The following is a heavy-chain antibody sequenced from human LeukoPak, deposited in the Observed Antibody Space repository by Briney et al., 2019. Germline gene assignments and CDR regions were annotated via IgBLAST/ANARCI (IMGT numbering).Heavy chain of an antibody. V-gene: IGHV4-34*01. J-gene: IGHJ4*02. Sequence: SETLSLTCAVYGGSFNDYYWSWIRQPPGKGLEWIGEINHSGSTNYNPSLKSRVSISVDTSKNQFSLKLSSVTAADTAVYYCAREGYYYDTNGYPAFDYWGQGTLVTVSS. D-gene: IGHD3-22*01. CDR1: GGSFNDYY. CDR2: INHSGST. CDR3: AREGYYYDTNGYPAFDY.